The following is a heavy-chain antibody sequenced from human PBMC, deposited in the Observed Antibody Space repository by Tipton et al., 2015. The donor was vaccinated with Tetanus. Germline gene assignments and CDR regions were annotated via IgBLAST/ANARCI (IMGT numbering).Heavy chain of an antibody. CDR2: IYYTGSA. CDR1: GASIYSYY. J-gene: IGHJ6*02. Sequence: TLSLTCSVSGASIYSYYWSWIRQPPGKGLEWIGYIYYTGSANYNPSLKSRVTISADTSKKQLSLKLSSVTAADTAVYYCARGEYSYGVLGYYHYSGMDVWGQGTTVTVTS. CDR3: ARGEYSYGVLGYYHYSGMDV. V-gene: IGHV4-59*01. D-gene: IGHD5-18*01.